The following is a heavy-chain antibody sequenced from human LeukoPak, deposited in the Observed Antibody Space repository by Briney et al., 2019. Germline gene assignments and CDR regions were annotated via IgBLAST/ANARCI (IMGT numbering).Heavy chain of an antibody. J-gene: IGHJ5*02. D-gene: IGHD3-10*01. Sequence: GGSLRLSCAASGFTFTSYWMHWVRQAPGKGLVWVSRINSDGTGTNYADSVKGRFTISRDNAKNTLYLQMNSLRAEDTAVCYXXXXXASGSXXXXXXXSXGQXTLVXXSS. V-gene: IGHV3-74*01. CDR3: XXXXASGSXXXXXXXS. CDR1: GFTFTSYW. CDR2: INSDGTGT.